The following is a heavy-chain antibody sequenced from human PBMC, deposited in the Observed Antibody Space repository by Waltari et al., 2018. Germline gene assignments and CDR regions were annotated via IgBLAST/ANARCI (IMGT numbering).Heavy chain of an antibody. CDR1: GVTFTTFA. CDR2: INPGNGNT. D-gene: IGHD3-22*01. Sequence: QVQLVQSGAEVKEPGASVKVSCKASGVTFTTFAMHWVRQAPGQGLEWMGWINPGNGNTKYSQKFQARVTITRDTFASTVYMDLRSLRSEDTAVYFCATNVWLPNLNFDSWGQGTLVTVSS. J-gene: IGHJ4*02. CDR3: ATNVWLPNLNFDS. V-gene: IGHV1-3*01.